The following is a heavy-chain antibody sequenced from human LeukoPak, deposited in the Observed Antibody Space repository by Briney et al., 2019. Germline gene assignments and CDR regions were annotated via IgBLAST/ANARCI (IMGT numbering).Heavy chain of an antibody. Sequence: GASVKVSCKASGYTFTSSGISWVRQAPGQGLEWMGWISAYNGNTNYAQKLQGRVTMTTDTSTSTAYMELRSLRSDDTAVYYCARYLGPNYYCSFDPWGQGTPVTGSS. CDR2: ISAYNGNT. V-gene: IGHV1-18*01. CDR3: ARYLGPNYYCSFDP. J-gene: IGHJ5*01. CDR1: GYTFTSSG. D-gene: IGHD3-10*01.